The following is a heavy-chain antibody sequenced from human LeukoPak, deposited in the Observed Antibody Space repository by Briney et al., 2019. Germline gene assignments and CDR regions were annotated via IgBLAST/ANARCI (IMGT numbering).Heavy chain of an antibody. D-gene: IGHD6-13*01. CDR2: TYYRYKWFN. J-gene: IGHJ5*02. Sequence: SQTLSLTCAISGDSVSSNSAAWNWIRQSPSRGLEWLGRTYYRYKWFNDYAVSVKSRITINPDTSKNQFSLQLNSVTPEDTAVYYCARVQLAAAGTNCFDPWGQGTLVTVSS. CDR1: GDSVSSNSAA. CDR3: ARVQLAAAGTNCFDP. V-gene: IGHV6-1*01.